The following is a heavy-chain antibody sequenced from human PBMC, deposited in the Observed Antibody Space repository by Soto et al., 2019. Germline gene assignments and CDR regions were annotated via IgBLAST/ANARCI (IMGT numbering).Heavy chain of an antibody. CDR1: GFTFTNYA. CDR3: ATRMYSTSWYYFVS. CDR2: IGGGSGST. V-gene: IGHV3-23*01. Sequence: EVQLLESGGGFVQPGGSLRLSCAASGFTFTNYALSCVRQAPGKGLEWVSTIGGGSGSTSYADSVKGRFSIAREKSKNTLYLQMSSLRAEDTALYYCATRMYSTSWYYFVSWGQGTLVTVSS. J-gene: IGHJ4*02. D-gene: IGHD6-13*01.